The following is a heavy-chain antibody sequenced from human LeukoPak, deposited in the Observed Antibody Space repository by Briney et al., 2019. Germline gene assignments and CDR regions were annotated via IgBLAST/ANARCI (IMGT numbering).Heavy chain of an antibody. J-gene: IGHJ6*02. CDR2: IYHSGST. CDR1: GGSISSSNW. CDR3: AREGHLGYYGMDV. Sequence: TLSLTCAVSGGSISSSNWWSWVRQPPGKGLEWIGEIYHSGSTNYNPSLKSRVTISVDKSKNQFSLKLSSVTAADTAVYCCAREGHLGYYGMDVWGQGTTVTVSS. V-gene: IGHV4-4*01. D-gene: IGHD3-3*02.